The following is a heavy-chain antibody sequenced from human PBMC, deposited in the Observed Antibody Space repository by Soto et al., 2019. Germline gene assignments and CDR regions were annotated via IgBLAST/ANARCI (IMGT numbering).Heavy chain of an antibody. CDR2: ISGSGGST. D-gene: IGHD5-18*01. J-gene: IGHJ4*02. V-gene: IGHV3-23*01. Sequence: PGGSLSLSCAASGFTFSRYAMSWGLQAPGKGLEWVSTISGSGGSTYYADSVKGRFTISRDNSKNTLYLQMNTLRAEDTAVYYCATWLTDQGFEFWGQGTLVTVSS. CDR3: ATWLTDQGFEF. CDR1: GFTFSRYA.